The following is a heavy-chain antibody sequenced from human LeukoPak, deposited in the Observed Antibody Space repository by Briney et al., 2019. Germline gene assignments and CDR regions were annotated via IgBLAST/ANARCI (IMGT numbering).Heavy chain of an antibody. J-gene: IGHJ4*02. CDR3: AKSASAYYDSSGYYGETDY. D-gene: IGHD3-22*01. Sequence: GGSLRLSCAASGFTFSDYWMHWVRQAPGKGLVWVSRISSDGSRVTYADSVKGRFTISRDNAKNTLYLQMNSLRAEDTAVYYCAKSASAYYDSSGYYGETDYWGQGTLVTVSS. CDR2: ISSDGSRV. V-gene: IGHV3-74*01. CDR1: GFTFSDYW.